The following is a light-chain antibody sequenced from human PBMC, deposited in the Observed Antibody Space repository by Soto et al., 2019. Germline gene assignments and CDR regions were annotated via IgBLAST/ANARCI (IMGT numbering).Light chain of an antibody. CDR3: QPRTDLPLT. Sequence: EIVLTQSPATLSLSPGERATLSCRASQNLGGTLAWYQQKTGQPPSLLLYHGATGAAGISARFSGSGSVTLFTSTLSGLEPEDFAVYHCQPRTDLPLTVGGGTKVEI. CDR2: HGA. CDR1: QNLGGT. V-gene: IGKV3-11*01. J-gene: IGKJ4*01.